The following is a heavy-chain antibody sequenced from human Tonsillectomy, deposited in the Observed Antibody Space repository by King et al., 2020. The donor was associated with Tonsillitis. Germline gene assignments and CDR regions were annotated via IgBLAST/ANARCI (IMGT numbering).Heavy chain of an antibody. CDR2: IHFLVST. J-gene: IGHJ4*02. Sequence: QLQESGPGLLKPSETLSLTFTVSGDSISTYYWGWIRQPPGTGLDWIGYIHFLVSTNFNPSLESRVTISVDTSKKQISLKLRAVTAADTAVDYCARGSRQGWGSGLTFDSWGQGTLVTVSS. D-gene: IGHD3-16*01. CDR1: GDSISTYY. V-gene: IGHV4-59*01. CDR3: ARGSRQGWGSGLTFDS.